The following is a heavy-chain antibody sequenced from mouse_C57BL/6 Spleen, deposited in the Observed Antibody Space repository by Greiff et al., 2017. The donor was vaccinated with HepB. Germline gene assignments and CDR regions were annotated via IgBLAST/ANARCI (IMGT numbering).Heavy chain of an antibody. CDR1: GYTFTSYW. CDR2: IDPSDSET. CDR3: ARKAPYYDYIDY. V-gene: IGHV1-52*01. J-gene: IGHJ2*01. Sequence: QVHVKQPGAELVRPGSSVKLSCKASGYTFTSYWMHWVKQRPIQGLEWIGNIDPSDSETHYNQKFKDKATLTVDKSSSTAYMQLSSLTSEDAAVYYCARKAPYYDYIDYWGQGTTLTVSS. D-gene: IGHD2-4*01.